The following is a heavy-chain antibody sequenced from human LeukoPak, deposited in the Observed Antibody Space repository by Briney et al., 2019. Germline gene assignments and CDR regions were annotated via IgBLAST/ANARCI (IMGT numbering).Heavy chain of an antibody. J-gene: IGHJ6*03. CDR1: GFTFSDYY. D-gene: IGHD3-22*01. CDR3: ARGVYDSSGYYITYYYYYMDV. V-gene: IGHV3-11*01. Sequence: GGSLRLSCAASGFTFSDYYMSWIRQAPGKGLEWVSYISSSGSTKYYADSVKGRFTISRDNAKNSLYLQMNSLRAEDAAVYYCARGVYDSSGYYITYYYYYMDVWGKGTTVTISS. CDR2: ISSSGSTK.